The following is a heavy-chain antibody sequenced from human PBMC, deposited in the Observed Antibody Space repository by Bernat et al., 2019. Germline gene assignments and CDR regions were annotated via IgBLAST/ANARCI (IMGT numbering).Heavy chain of an antibody. CDR1: GFTFGDYA. CDR2: IRNRAYAGTT. V-gene: IGHV3-49*04. Sequence: EVQLLESGGGLVQPGGSLRLSCAASGFTFGDYAMSWVRQAPGKGLEWVGFIRNRAYAGTTEYAASVKGRFTISRDDSKSIAYLQMNSLKSEDTAVYFCTRTPYPYYFDFWGQGTLVTVSS. CDR3: TRTPYPYYFDF. J-gene: IGHJ4*02.